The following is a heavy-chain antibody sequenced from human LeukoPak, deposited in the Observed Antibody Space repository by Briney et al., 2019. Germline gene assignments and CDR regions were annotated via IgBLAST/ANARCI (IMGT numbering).Heavy chain of an antibody. CDR3: AREGYYGGNSGNPFDY. CDR2: IRYNGNDN. J-gene: IGHJ4*02. Sequence: PGGSLKLSCAASGFTFNTYGLHWVRQAPGKGLEWVAFIRYNGNDNYYTDSVKGRFTISRDNSKNTLYLQMNSLRAEDTAVYYCAREGYYGGNSGNPFDYWGQGTLVTVSS. D-gene: IGHD4-23*01. CDR1: GFTFNTYG. V-gene: IGHV3-30*02.